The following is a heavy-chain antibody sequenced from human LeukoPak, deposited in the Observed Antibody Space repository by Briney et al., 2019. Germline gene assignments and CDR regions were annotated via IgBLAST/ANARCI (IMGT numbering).Heavy chain of an antibody. D-gene: IGHD3-3*01. CDR3: ARADRDFWSRFNDY. CDR2: INAGNGNT. CDR1: GYTFTSYA. Sequence: ASVKVSCKASGYTFTSYAMHWVRQAPGQRLEWMGWINAGNGNTKYSQKFQGRVTITRDTSASTAYMELSSLRSEDTAVYYCARADRDFWSRFNDYWGQGTLVTVSS. J-gene: IGHJ4*02. V-gene: IGHV1-3*01.